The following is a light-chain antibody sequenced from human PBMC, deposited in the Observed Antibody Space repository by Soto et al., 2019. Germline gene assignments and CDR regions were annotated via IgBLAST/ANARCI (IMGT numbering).Light chain of an antibody. Sequence: QSALTQPASVSGSPGQSITISCTGTSSDVGGYNYVSWYQQHPGKAPKLMIYEVTNRPSGVSNRFSGSKSGNTASLTISGLQAEDEADYYCSSYTSGITPVFGGGTKLTVL. CDR2: EVT. CDR3: SSYTSGITPV. V-gene: IGLV2-14*01. J-gene: IGLJ3*02. CDR1: SSDVGGYNY.